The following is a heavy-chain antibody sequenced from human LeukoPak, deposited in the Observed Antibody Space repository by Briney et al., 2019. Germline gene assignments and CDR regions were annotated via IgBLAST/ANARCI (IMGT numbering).Heavy chain of an antibody. V-gene: IGHV3-7*01. CDR2: IKHDSSET. J-gene: IGHJ3*02. CDR1: GFPISSYW. Sequence: GGSLRLSCAASGFPISSYWMSWVRQVPGKGLESVAHIKHDSSETYYVDTVRGRFIISRDNAKNSLNLQMNSLRVEDTAVYHCARGPTDFDASDIWGHGTLVTVSS. CDR3: ARGPTDFDASDI.